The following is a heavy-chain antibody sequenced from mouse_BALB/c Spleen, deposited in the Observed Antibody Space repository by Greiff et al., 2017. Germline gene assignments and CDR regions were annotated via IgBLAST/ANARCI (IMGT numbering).Heavy chain of an antibody. CDR3: ARGEGYYVFDY. V-gene: IGHV1S81*02. D-gene: IGHD2-3*01. J-gene: IGHJ2*01. CDR1: GYTFTSYW. CDR2: INPSNGRT. Sequence: VQLQQPGAELVKPGASVKLSCKASGYTFTSYWMHWVKQRPGQGLEWIGEINPSNGRTNYNEKFKSKATLTVDKSSSTAYMQLSSLTSEDSAVYYCARGEGYYVFDYWGQGTTLTVSS.